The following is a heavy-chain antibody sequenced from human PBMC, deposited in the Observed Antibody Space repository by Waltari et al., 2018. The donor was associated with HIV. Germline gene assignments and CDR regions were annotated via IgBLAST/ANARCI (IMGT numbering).Heavy chain of an antibody. CDR2: FYRDDTT. CDR1: GIYTKHRSNC. Sequence: LHKPGTHSIKPAGTLSLTCGVPGIYTKHRSNCWTGIRQSPGKGLECIGEFYRDDTTGYRSSLRSRLRISVDKSQNNFSLQLKSVTAADTGVYYCALRRFYFGDGPYGYDVWGPGTTVTVSS. V-gene: IGHV4-4*02. J-gene: IGHJ6*02. CDR3: ALRRFYFGDGPYGYDV. D-gene: IGHD4-17*01.